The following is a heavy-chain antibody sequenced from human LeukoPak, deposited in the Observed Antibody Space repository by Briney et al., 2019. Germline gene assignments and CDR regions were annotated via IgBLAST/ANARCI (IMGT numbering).Heavy chain of an antibody. V-gene: IGHV3-30*04. CDR3: ARERLWSSDY. D-gene: IGHD3-10*01. J-gene: IGHJ4*02. CDR2: TSYDGSNK. CDR1: GFTFSGYP. Sequence: GGSLRLSCAASGFTFSGYPMHWVRQAPGKGLDWVAVTSYDGSNKYYADSVKGRFTISGDNSKNTLYLQMNSLRPEDAAVYYCARERLWSSDYWGQGTLVTVSS.